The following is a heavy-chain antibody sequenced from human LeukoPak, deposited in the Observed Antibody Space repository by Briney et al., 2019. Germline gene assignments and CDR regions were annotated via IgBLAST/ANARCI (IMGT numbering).Heavy chain of an antibody. CDR3: ARLIPGVYFDY. V-gene: IGHV3-7*03. D-gene: IGHD7-27*01. CDR2: IKQDGSEK. CDR1: GFTFSSYA. J-gene: IGHJ4*02. Sequence: GGSLRLSCAASGFTFSSYAMHWVRQAPGKGLEWVANIKQDGSEKYYVDSVKGRFTISRDNAKNSLYLQMNSLRAEDTAVYYCARLIPGVYFDYWGQGTLVTVSS.